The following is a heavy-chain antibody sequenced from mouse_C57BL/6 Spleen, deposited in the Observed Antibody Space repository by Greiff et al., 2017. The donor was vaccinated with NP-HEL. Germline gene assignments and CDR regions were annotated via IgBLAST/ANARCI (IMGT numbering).Heavy chain of an antibody. CDR1: GYTFTDYY. CDR2: INPNNGGT. D-gene: IGHD4-1*01. Sequence: EVQLQQSGPELVKPGASVKISCKASGYTFTDYYMNWVKQSHGKSLEWIGDINPNNGGTSYNQKFKGKATLTVDKSSSTAYMELRSLTSEDSAVYYCATGTGAQDYWGQGTTLTVSS. J-gene: IGHJ2*01. CDR3: ATGTGAQDY. V-gene: IGHV1-26*01.